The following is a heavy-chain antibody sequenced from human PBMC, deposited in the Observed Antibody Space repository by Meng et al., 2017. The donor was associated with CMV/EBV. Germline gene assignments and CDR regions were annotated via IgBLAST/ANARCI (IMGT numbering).Heavy chain of an antibody. CDR1: GFTFSSYG. J-gene: IGHJ4*02. Sequence: GESLKISCAASGFTFSSYGMHWVRQAPGKGLEWVAFIRYDGSNKYYADSVKGRFTISRDNSKNTLYLQMNSLRAEDTAVYYCATYCSSTRCYPKQFDYWRQGTLVTVSS. D-gene: IGHD2-2*01. CDR2: IRYDGSNK. V-gene: IGHV3-30*02. CDR3: ATYCSSTRCYPKQFDY.